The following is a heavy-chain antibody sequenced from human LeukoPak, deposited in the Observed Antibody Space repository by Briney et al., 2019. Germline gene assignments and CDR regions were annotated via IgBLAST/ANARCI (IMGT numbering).Heavy chain of an antibody. CDR3: ARSMVRGVISSTLDY. CDR1: GYSFTTYW. V-gene: IGHV5-51*01. J-gene: IGHJ4*02. Sequence: GESLKISCKGSGYSFTTYWIGWVRQMPGKGLEWTGIIYPGDSDTRYSPFFQGQVTISAVKSINTAYLQWSSLKASDTAMYYCARSMVRGVISSTLDYWGQGALVTVSS. D-gene: IGHD3-10*01. CDR2: IYPGDSDT.